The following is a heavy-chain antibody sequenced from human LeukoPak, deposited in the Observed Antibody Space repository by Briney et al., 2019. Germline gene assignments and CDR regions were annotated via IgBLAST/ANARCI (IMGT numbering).Heavy chain of an antibody. CDR3: ARQWELANYYYYGMDV. CDR1: GFTFSSYG. CDR2: ISSSSSTI. J-gene: IGHJ6*02. D-gene: IGHD1-26*01. Sequence: GRSLRLSCAASGFTFSSYGMHWVRQAPGKGLEWVSYISSSSSTIYYADSVKGRFTISRDNAKNSLYLQMNSLRAEDTAVYYCARQWELANYYYYGMDVWGQGTTVTVSS. V-gene: IGHV3-48*01.